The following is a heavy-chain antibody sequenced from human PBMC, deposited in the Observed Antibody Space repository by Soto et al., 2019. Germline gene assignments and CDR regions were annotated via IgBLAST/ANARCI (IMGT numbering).Heavy chain of an antibody. CDR1: GYSFTDYH. D-gene: IGHD2-8*01. CDR2: INPKSGGT. J-gene: IGHJ6*02. CDR3: ARGDSTDCSNGVCSFFYNHDMDV. V-gene: IGHV1-2*04. Sequence: ASVKVSCKASGYSFTDYHIHWVRQAPGQGLEWLGRINPKSGGTSTAQKFQGWVTMTTDTSISTASMELTRLASDDTAIYYCARGDSTDCSNGVCSFFYNHDMDVWGQGTTVTVS.